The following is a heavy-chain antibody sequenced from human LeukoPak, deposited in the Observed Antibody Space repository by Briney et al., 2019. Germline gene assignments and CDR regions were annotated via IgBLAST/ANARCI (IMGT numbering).Heavy chain of an antibody. D-gene: IGHD3-22*01. CDR2: ISGTGGST. CDR1: GITLSNYG. J-gene: IGHJ4*02. V-gene: IGHV3-23*01. CDR3: AKRAVVIRVILVGFHKEAYCFDS. Sequence: GGSLRLSCAVSGITLSNYGMSWVRQAPGKGLEWVAGISGTGGSTNFADPVKGRFTISRDNPRNTLYLQMNSLRGEDTAVYFCAKRAVVIRVILVGFHKEAYCFDSWGQGALVTVSS.